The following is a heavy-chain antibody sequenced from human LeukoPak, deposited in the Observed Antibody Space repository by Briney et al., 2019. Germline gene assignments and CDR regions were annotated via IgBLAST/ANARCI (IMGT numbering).Heavy chain of an antibody. J-gene: IGHJ4*02. Sequence: PGGSLRLSCAASGFTFSSYAMHWVRQAPGKGLEWVAVISYDGSNKYYADSVKGRFTISRDNSKNTLYLQMNSLRAEDTAVYYCAREVVTAIPFFDYWGQGTLVTVSS. CDR2: ISYDGSNK. CDR1: GFTFSSYA. V-gene: IGHV3-30-3*01. D-gene: IGHD2-21*02. CDR3: AREVVTAIPFFDY.